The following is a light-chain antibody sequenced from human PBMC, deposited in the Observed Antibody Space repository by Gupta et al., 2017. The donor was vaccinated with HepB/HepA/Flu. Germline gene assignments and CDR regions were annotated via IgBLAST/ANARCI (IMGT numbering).Light chain of an antibody. CDR3: QSYNSSPSGSV. CDR1: SSNIGAGHD. J-gene: IGLJ3*02. CDR2: GNS. Sequence: QSVLTQPPSVSGAPGHRVTISCTGSSSNIGAGHDVHWYQQLPGTAPKLLIYGNSNRPSGVPDRFSGSKSGTSASLAITGLQAEDEADYYCQSYNSSPSGSVFGGGTKLTVL. V-gene: IGLV1-40*01.